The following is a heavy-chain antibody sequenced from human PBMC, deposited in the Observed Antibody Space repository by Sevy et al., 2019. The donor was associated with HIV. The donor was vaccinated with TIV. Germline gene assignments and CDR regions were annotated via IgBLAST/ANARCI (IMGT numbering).Heavy chain of an antibody. CDR1: GYTFTNYA. D-gene: IGHD3-3*01. J-gene: IGHJ4*02. CDR2: ISGFNGDT. V-gene: IGHV1-18*01. Sequence: ASVKVSCKASGYTFTNYAISWVRQAPGQGLEWMGWISGFNGDTKNAEKFPGRFTMTTDTSTKTAYMDLRSLRSDDTAVYYCVRGTTFYDFWTGGDYWGQGTLVTVSS. CDR3: VRGTTFYDFWTGGDY.